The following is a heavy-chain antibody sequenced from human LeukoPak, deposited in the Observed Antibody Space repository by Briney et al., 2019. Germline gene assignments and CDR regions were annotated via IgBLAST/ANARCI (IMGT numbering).Heavy chain of an antibody. CDR1: GFTFNHAW. J-gene: IGHJ4*02. D-gene: IGHD1-26*01. Sequence: GGSLRLSCAASGFTFNHAWMSWVRQAPGKGLEWVGRIKSKTNGGTTDYAAPVKGRFTISRDDSENTLYLQMNSLKTEDTAVYYCTWVGARYYFDYWGQGTLVTVSS. CDR2: IKSKTNGGTT. V-gene: IGHV3-15*01. CDR3: TWVGARYYFDY.